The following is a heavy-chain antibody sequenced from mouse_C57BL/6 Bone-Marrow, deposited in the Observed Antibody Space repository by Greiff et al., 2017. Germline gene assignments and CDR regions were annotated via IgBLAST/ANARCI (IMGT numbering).Heavy chain of an antibody. D-gene: IGHD1-1*01. V-gene: IGHV1-87*01. J-gene: IGHJ3*01. CDR1: YTFSRRVH. CDR2: GQGLEWIG. Sequence: QVQLQQSGPELARPWASVKISCQAFYTFSRRVHFAIRDTHYWMQWVIQRPGQGLEWIGAIYPGHGYTSSNQKFKGKATVTADKASSTAYMQLSSLTSEDSAVDYCAASYYYGSNWFAYWGQGTLVTVSA. CDR3: SEDSAVDYCAASYYYGSNWFAY.